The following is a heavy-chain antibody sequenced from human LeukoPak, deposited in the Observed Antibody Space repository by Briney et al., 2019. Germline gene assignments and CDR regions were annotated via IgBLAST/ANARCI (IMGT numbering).Heavy chain of an antibody. CDR3: ARATVLHGATDY. D-gene: IGHD4/OR15-4a*01. V-gene: IGHV4-59*01. CDR1: GGSISSYY. J-gene: IGHJ4*02. CDR2: IYYSGST. Sequence: SETLSLTCTASGGSISSYYWSWIRQPPGKGLEWIGYIYYSGSTNYNPSLKSRVTISVDTSKNQFSLKLSSVTAADTAVYYCARATVLHGATDYWGQGTLVTVSS.